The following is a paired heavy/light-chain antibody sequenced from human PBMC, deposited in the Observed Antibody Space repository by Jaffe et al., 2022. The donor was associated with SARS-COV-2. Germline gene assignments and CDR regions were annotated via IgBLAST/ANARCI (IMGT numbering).Heavy chain of an antibody. CDR2: INQDGSEK. V-gene: IGHV3-7*01. J-gene: IGHJ3*02. Sequence: EVQLVESGGGLVQPGGSLRLSCAASGFTFSSYWMSWVRQAPGRGLEWVANINQDGSEKYYVDSVEGRFTLSRDNAKNSLSLQMNSLRAEDTAVYYCARSLGRKDPSGSAWFSSFDIWGQGTMVTVSS. CDR1: GFTFSSYW. CDR3: ARSLGRKDPSGSAWFSSFDI. D-gene: IGHD6-19*01.
Light chain of an antibody. CDR3: QQGYSDPWT. V-gene: IGKV1-39*01. CDR2: AAS. Sequence: DIQMTQSPSSLSASVGDRVTITCRTSQSISGYLNWFHLNWYQQKPGKAPKLLIYAASNLQSGVPSRFSGSGSGTDFTLTISSLQPEDFATYYCQQGYSDPWTFGQGTKVEIK. CDR1: QSISGY. J-gene: IGKJ1*01.